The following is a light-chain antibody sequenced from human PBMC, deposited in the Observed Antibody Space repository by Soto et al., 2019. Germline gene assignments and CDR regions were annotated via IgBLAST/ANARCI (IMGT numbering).Light chain of an antibody. CDR1: QDISNS. Sequence: DIQMTQSPSSLSASVGDRVTITCQATQDISNSLNWYQQKLGKAPKLLICDASNLETGVPSRFSGRGSGTDFTFTISSLQPEDIGTYYCQQYDNVPFTFGPGTKVDI. CDR3: QQYDNVPFT. CDR2: DAS. J-gene: IGKJ3*01. V-gene: IGKV1-33*01.